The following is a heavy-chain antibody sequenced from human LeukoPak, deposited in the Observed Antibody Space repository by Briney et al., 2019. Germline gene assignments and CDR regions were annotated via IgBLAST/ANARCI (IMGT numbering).Heavy chain of an antibody. V-gene: IGHV1-69*13. CDR2: IIPIFRTT. Sequence: VASVKVSCKASGYSFTAYYMHWVRQAPGQGLEWMGGIIPIFRTTNYAQKFQGRVTITADESTSTAYMELSSLRSEDTAVYYCGRDKLDNWNDQDGDYWGQGTLVTVSS. J-gene: IGHJ4*02. CDR3: GRDKLDNWNDQDGDY. D-gene: IGHD1-20*01. CDR1: GYSFTAYY.